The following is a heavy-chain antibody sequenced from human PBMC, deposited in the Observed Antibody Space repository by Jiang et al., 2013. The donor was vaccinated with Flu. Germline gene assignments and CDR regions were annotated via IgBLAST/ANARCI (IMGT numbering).Heavy chain of an antibody. Sequence: LQSGSELKNPGASVKVSCKASGYTLTDYAMNWVRQAPGQGLEWMGWINTNTGNPTYAQGFTGRFVFSLDTSVSTANLQISSLKAEDTAVYYCARDLREMATIDYYYYGMDIWGQGTTVTVSS. CDR1: GYTLTDYA. CDR3: ARDLREMATIDYYYYGMDI. D-gene: IGHD5-24*01. V-gene: IGHV7-4-1*02. J-gene: IGHJ6*02. CDR2: INTNTGNP.